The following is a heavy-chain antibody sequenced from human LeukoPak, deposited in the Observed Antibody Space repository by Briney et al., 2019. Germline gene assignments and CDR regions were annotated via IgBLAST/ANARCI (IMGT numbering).Heavy chain of an antibody. CDR2: LYYSGGT. CDR3: AGTGLFFDY. V-gene: IGHV4-59*01. Sequence: SETLSLTCRVSGASISGYYWSWIRQPPGKGLEWIGHLYYSGGTTYNPSLKSRVSISLDTSKKHFSLKLSSVTAADTAVYYCAGTGLFFDYWSQGTLVTVSS. D-gene: IGHD7-27*01. J-gene: IGHJ4*02. CDR1: GASISGYY.